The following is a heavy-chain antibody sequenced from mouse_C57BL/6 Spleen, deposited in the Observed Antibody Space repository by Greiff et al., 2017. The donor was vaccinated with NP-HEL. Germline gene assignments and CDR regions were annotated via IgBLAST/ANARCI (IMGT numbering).Heavy chain of an antibody. Sequence: QVQLQQSGAELARPGASVKLSCKASGYTFTSYGISWVKQRTGQGLEWIGEIYPRSGNTYYNEKFKGKATLTADKSSSTAYIELRSLTSEDSAVYFCARERKDGYYAYAMDYWGQGTSVTVSS. CDR2: IYPRSGNT. D-gene: IGHD2-3*01. CDR3: ARERKDGYYAYAMDY. J-gene: IGHJ4*01. CDR1: GYTFTSYG. V-gene: IGHV1-81*01.